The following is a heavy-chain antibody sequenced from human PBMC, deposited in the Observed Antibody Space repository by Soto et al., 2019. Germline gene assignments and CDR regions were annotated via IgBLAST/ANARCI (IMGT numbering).Heavy chain of an antibody. D-gene: IGHD2-8*01. CDR2: IIPILGTT. J-gene: IGHJ6*02. V-gene: IGHV1-69*12. CDR3: ARDRVMRGNSYYYGMDV. CDR1: GGSFSSNA. Sequence: QVQLVQSGAEVKKPSSSVEVSCKASGGSFSSNAISWVRQAPGQGLEWMGVIIPILGTTTYAQKFQGRVTITAAESTTTAYMALSSLRSDDTAVYFCARDRVMRGNSYYYGMDVWGQGTTVTVSS.